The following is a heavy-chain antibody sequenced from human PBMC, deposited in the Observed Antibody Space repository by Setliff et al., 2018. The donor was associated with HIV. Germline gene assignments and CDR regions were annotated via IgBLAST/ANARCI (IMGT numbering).Heavy chain of an antibody. Sequence: SETLSLTCTVSGGSISTGGYYWSWIRQQPGKGLEWIGYIYYRGTTHYNPSLRSRATLSVDTSKNQFSLNLRSVTVADTAVYYCARTTIVAVPAANYYFDPWGQGTLVTVSS. J-gene: IGHJ4*02. CDR1: GGSISTGGYY. D-gene: IGHD2-2*01. V-gene: IGHV4-31*03. CDR3: ARTTIVAVPAANYYFDP. CDR2: IYYRGTT.